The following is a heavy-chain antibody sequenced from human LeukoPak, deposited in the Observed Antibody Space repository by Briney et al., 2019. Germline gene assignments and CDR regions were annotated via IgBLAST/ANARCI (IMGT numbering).Heavy chain of an antibody. CDR1: GFTFSSYR. V-gene: IGHV3-7*01. CDR2: MNQDGSEK. J-gene: IGHJ4*02. CDR3: ARGGELLRPADY. Sequence: GGSLRLSCAVSGFTFSSYRMSWVRQAPGKGLEWVANMNQDGSEKYYVDSVKGRFTISRDNAKNSLYLQMNNLRAEDTAVYYCARGGELLRPADYWGQGTLVTVSS. D-gene: IGHD3-16*01.